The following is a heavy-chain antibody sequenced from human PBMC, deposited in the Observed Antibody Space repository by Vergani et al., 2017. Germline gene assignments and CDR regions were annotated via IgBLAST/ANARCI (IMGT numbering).Heavy chain of an antibody. CDR2: IYYSGST. J-gene: IGHJ6*03. CDR1: GGSITYGAFY. CDR3: ARVGHYDFWSGRGYYYYYMDV. D-gene: IGHD3-3*01. Sequence: QLQLQESGPGLVKPSETLSLTCTVSGGSITYGAFYWGWIRQSPGKGLEWIGSIYYSGSTNYNPSLKSRVTISVDTSKNQFSLKLSSVTAADTAVYYCARVGHYDFWSGRGYYYYYMDVWGKGTTVTVSS. V-gene: IGHV4-39*07.